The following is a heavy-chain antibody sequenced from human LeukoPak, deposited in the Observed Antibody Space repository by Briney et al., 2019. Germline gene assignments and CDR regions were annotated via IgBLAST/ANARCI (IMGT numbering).Heavy chain of an antibody. CDR2: ISGSGGST. D-gene: IGHD6-13*01. CDR3: AKTPPYSSSWYYFDY. CDR1: GFTFTSYA. Sequence: GGSLRLSCAASGFTFTSYAMSWVRQAPGKGLEWVSTISGSGGSTYYADSVKGRFTISRDNSKNTLYLQMNSLRAEDTAVYYCAKTPPYSSSWYYFDYWGQGTLVTVSS. V-gene: IGHV3-23*01. J-gene: IGHJ4*02.